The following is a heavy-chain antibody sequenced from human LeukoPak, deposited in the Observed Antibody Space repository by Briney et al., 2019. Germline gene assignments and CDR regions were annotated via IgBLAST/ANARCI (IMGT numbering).Heavy chain of an antibody. J-gene: IGHJ5*02. CDR2: IKQDGSEK. Sequence: GGSLRLSCAASGFTFSSYAMSWVRQAPGKGLEWVANIKQDGSEKYYVDSVKGRFTISRDNAKNSLYLQMNSLRAEDTAVYSCARERRGCTNGVCYINWFDPWGQGTLVTVSS. CDR1: GFTFSSYA. CDR3: ARERRGCTNGVCYINWFDP. D-gene: IGHD2-8*01. V-gene: IGHV3-7*01.